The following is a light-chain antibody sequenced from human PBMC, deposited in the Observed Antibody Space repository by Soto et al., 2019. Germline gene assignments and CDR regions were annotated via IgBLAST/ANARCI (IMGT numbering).Light chain of an antibody. J-gene: IGLJ1*01. CDR1: SSNIGAGYD. CDR2: GNS. Sequence: QSVLTQPPSVSGAPGQRVTISYTGSSSNIGAGYDVHWYQQLPGTAPKLLIYGNSNRPSGVPDRFSGSKSGTSASLAITGLQAEDEADYYCQSYDSSLSGSNVFGTGTKVTVL. CDR3: QSYDSSLSGSNV. V-gene: IGLV1-40*01.